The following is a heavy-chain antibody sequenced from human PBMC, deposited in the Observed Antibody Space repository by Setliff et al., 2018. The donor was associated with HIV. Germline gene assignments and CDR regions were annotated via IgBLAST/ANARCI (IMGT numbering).Heavy chain of an antibody. CDR1: GYTFTTYS. J-gene: IGHJ4*02. V-gene: IGHV1-3*01. CDR3: TRGALLAVFDY. CDR2: INVGKGDT. D-gene: IGHD3-10*01. Sequence: ASVKVSCKASGYTFTTYSMHWVRQAPGQSLEWMGWINVGKGDTKYSPEFQGRITLTRDTSANTAYMELSSLRSDDTAVYFCTRGALLAVFDYWGQGTLVTVSS.